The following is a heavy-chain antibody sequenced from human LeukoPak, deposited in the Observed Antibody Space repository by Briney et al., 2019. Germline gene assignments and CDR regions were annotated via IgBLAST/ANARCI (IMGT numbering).Heavy chain of an antibody. CDR3: ARIPHHYYSYRDV. CDR1: GFTFSSYS. V-gene: IGHV3-21*01. J-gene: IGHJ6*03. Sequence: GGSLRLSCAASGFTFSSYSMNWVRQAPGKGLEWVSSISSSSSYIYYADSVKGRFTISRDNAKNSLYLQMNSLRAEDTAVYYCARIPHHYYSYRDVWGKGTTDNVSS. CDR2: ISSSSSYI.